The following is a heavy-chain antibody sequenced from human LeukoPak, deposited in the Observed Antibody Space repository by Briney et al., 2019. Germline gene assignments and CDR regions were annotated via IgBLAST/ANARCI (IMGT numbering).Heavy chain of an antibody. Sequence: GGALRLSCAASGFSFISYGMHWVRQAPGKGLEWVGVISEEGRKKKNADSVKGRFTISRNNSKDTLCLQMNSLRDEDTAVYYCAKRPSDYGDYVTYFDFWGQGTLVTVSS. CDR2: ISEEGRKK. V-gene: IGHV3-30*18. D-gene: IGHD4-17*01. CDR1: GFSFISYG. CDR3: AKRPSDYGDYVTYFDF. J-gene: IGHJ4*02.